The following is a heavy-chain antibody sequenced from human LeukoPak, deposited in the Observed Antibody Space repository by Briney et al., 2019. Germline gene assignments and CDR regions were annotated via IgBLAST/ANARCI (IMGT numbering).Heavy chain of an antibody. CDR1: GGTFSSYA. V-gene: IGHV1-2*02. J-gene: IGHJ4*02. CDR2: INPNSGGT. Sequence: ASVKVSCKASGGTFSSYAISWVRQAPGQGLEWMGWINPNSGGTNYAQKFQGRVTMTRDTSISTAYMELSRLRSDDTAVYYCARDPETSDYYDSSGPGYWGQGTLVTVSS. D-gene: IGHD3-22*01. CDR3: ARDPETSDYYDSSGPGY.